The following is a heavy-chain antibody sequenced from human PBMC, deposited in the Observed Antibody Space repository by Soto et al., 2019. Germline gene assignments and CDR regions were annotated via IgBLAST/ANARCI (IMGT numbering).Heavy chain of an antibody. CDR3: ARGRASVSYYILDY. V-gene: IGHV1-8*01. D-gene: IGHD3-10*01. CDR2: INPNSGNI. J-gene: IGHJ4*02. Sequence: GASVKVSCKASGDTFTTYDINWVREATGHGLEWMGWINPNSGNIGYAQRFQGRGTMTRDTAIRTAYMEVSSLGSDDTAVYYCARGRASVSYYILDYWGQGTLVTVSS. CDR1: GDTFTTYD.